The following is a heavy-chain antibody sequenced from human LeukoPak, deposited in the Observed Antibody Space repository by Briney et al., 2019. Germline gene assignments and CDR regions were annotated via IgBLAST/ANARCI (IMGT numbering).Heavy chain of an antibody. V-gene: IGHV1-69*04. J-gene: IGHJ4*02. CDR2: IIPILGIA. CDR1: GGTFSSYA. CDR3: ARCFGSGSYYLDY. D-gene: IGHD3-10*01. Sequence: ASVKVSCKASGGTFSSYAISWVRQAPGQGLEWMGRIIPILGIANYAQKFQGRVTITADKSTSTAYMELSSLRSEDTAVYYCARCFGSGSYYLDYWGQGTLVTVSS.